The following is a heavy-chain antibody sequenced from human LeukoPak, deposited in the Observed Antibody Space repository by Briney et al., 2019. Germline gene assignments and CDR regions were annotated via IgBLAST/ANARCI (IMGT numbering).Heavy chain of an antibody. CDR1: GFTFSSYG. V-gene: IGHV3-30*18. CDR3: AKEASYSSSWYSDKYYFDY. D-gene: IGHD6-13*01. Sequence: GGSLRLSCAASGFTFSSYGMHWVRQAPGKGLEWVAVISYDGSNKYYADSVKGRFTISRDNSKNTLYLQMNSLRAEDTAVYYCAKEASYSSSWYSDKYYFDYWGQGTLVTVSS. CDR2: ISYDGSNK. J-gene: IGHJ4*02.